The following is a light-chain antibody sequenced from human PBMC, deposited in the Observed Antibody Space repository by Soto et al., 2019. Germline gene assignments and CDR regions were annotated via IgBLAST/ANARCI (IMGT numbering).Light chain of an antibody. J-gene: IGKJ1*01. CDR1: QGVSRK. Sequence: DIVMTQSPAAVSVAPGERVTFSCRASQGVSRKLAWYQHKPGQAPRLLISGASTGATGISARFSGSGSGTEFTLTISSLQSEDFAVYYCQQYNNWPPTFGQGTKVDIK. CDR2: GAS. V-gene: IGKV3-15*01. CDR3: QQYNNWPPT.